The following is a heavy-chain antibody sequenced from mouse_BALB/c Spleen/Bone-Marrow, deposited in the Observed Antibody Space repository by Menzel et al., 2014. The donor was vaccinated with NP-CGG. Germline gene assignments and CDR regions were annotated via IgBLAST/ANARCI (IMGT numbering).Heavy chain of an antibody. J-gene: IGHJ4*01. CDR3: ARDGNYAMDY. CDR2: IYYSGTI. V-gene: IGHV3-5*02. Sequence: EVKLVEPGPGLVKPSQTVSLTCTVTGISITTGNYRWSWIRQFPGNKLEWIGYIYYSGTITYNPSLTSRTTITRDTSKNQFFLEMNSLTAEDTATYYCARDGNYAMDYWGQGTSVTVSS. D-gene: IGHD1-1*02. CDR1: GISITTGNYR.